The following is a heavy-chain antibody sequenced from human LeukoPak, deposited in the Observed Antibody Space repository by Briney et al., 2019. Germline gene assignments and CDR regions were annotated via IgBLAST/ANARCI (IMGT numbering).Heavy chain of an antibody. J-gene: IGHJ4*02. V-gene: IGHV4-30-4*01. CDR3: ASSAYGSGSYQAQTFDY. D-gene: IGHD3-10*01. CDR1: GGSISSGDYH. Sequence: SETLSLTCTVSGGSISSGDYHWSWIRQPPGKGLEWIGYIYYSGTTYYNPSLKSRVTISIDTSKNQFSLRLSSVTAADTAVYYGASSAYGSGSYQAQTFDYWGQGTLVTVSS. CDR2: IYYSGTT.